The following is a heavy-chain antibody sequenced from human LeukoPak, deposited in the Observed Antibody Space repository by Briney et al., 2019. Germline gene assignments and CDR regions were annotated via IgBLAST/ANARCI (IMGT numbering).Heavy chain of an antibody. CDR1: GYTFTSYY. CDR3: ASPAPTPSGYSGYDHGLDY. Sequence: GASVKVSCKASGYTFTSYYMHWVRQAPGQGLEWMGIINPSGGSTSYAQKFQGRVTMTRDMSTSTVYMELSSLKSEDTAVYYCASPAPTPSGYSGYDHGLDYWGQGTLVTVSS. V-gene: IGHV1-46*01. CDR2: INPSGGST. D-gene: IGHD5-12*01. J-gene: IGHJ4*02.